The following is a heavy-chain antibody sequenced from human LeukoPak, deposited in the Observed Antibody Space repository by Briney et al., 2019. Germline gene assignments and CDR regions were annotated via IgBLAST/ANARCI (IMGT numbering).Heavy chain of an antibody. V-gene: IGHV4-31*03. CDR3: ARLGYNPYYFDY. CDR1: GGSISSGGYY. D-gene: IGHD1-14*01. CDR2: IYYSGST. J-gene: IGHJ4*02. Sequence: SETLSLPCTVSGGSISSGGYYWSWIRQHPGRDLDWIGYIYYSGSTYYNPSLKSRVTISVDTSKNQFSLKLSSVTAADTAVYYCARLGYNPYYFDYWGQGTLVTVSS.